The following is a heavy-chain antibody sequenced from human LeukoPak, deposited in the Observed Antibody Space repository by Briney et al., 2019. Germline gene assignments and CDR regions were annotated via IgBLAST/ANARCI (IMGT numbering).Heavy chain of an antibody. Sequence: ASVKVSCKASGGTFIIYAFSWVRHAPGQGLEWMGRSIPILGIANYAHKFQDRVMIIAAKSSSTAFLQLISRRTADKTAFYCRSSLKGGGYVVDYWGQGTLVTVSS. D-gene: IGHD5-12*01. CDR2: SIPILGIA. CDR3: RSSLKGGGYVVDY. J-gene: IGHJ4*02. V-gene: IGHV1-69*04. CDR1: GGTFIIYA.